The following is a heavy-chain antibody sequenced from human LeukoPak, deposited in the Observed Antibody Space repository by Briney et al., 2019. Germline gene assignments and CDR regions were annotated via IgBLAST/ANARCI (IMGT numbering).Heavy chain of an antibody. CDR3: ARQGWFGELLSPLDY. CDR2: IYYSGST. J-gene: IGHJ4*02. D-gene: IGHD3-10*01. Sequence: PSETLSLTCTVSGGSISSSSYYWGWLRQPPGKGPEWIGSIYYSGSTYYNPSLKSRVTISVDTSKNQFSLKLSSLTASDTAVYYCARQGWFGELLSPLDYWGQGTLVTVSS. CDR1: GGSISSSSYY. V-gene: IGHV4-39*01.